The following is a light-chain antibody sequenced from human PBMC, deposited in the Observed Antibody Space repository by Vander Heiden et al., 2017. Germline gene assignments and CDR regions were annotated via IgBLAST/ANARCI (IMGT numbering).Light chain of an antibody. CDR1: QSVLYSSNNKNY. J-gene: IGKJ3*01. V-gene: IGKV4-1*01. Sequence: DIVMTQSLDSLAVSLGERATINCKSSQSVLYSSNNKNYLAWYQQKPGQPPKLLIYWASTRESGVPARFSGSGSGTHFTLTISSLQAEDVAVYYCQQYYSTPFTFGPGTKVDIK. CDR3: QQYYSTPFT. CDR2: WAS.